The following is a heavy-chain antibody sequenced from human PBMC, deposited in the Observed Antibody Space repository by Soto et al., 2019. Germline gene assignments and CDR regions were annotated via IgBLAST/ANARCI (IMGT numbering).Heavy chain of an antibody. Sequence: QVQLQESGPGLVKPSQTLSLTCTVSGGSISSGGYYWSWIRQHPGKGLEWIGYIYYSGSTYYNPSLKSRVTISADTSKNQFSLKLSSVTAADTAVYYCARVSLSTSFYGMDVWGQGTTVTVSS. CDR3: ARVSLSTSFYGMDV. D-gene: IGHD2-2*01. CDR1: GGSISSGGYY. V-gene: IGHV4-31*03. CDR2: IYYSGST. J-gene: IGHJ6*02.